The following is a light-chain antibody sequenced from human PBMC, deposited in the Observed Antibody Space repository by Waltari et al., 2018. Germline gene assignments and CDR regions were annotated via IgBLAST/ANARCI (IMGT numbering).Light chain of an antibody. J-gene: IGKJ3*01. CDR3: QQRSNWRDT. Sequence: EIVLTQSPATLSLSPGDRATLSSRASQSVSSDLAWYQQKPGQAPRLLIYDTSNRATGIPARFSGSGSGTDFTLTISSLEPEDFAVYYCQQRSNWRDTFGPGTKVDIK. CDR2: DTS. CDR1: QSVSSD. V-gene: IGKV3-11*01.